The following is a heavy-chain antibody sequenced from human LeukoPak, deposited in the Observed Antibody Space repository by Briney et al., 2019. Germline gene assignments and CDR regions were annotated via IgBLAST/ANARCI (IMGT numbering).Heavy chain of an antibody. CDR3: ARIAVAGLFDY. J-gene: IGHJ4*02. CDR1: GFTFDDYA. V-gene: IGHV3-9*01. CDR2: ISWNSGSI. Sequence: GRSLRLSCAASGFTFDDYAMHWVRQAPGKGLEWVSGISWNSGSIGYADSVKGRFTISRDNAKNSLYLQMNSLRAEDTAVYYCARIAVAGLFDYWGQGTLVTVSS. D-gene: IGHD6-19*01.